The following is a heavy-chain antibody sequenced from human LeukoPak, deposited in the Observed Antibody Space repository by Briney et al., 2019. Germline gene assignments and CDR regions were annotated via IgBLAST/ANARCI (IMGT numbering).Heavy chain of an antibody. CDR1: GSTFSRHG. J-gene: IGHJ4*02. CDR2: ISNDGSRK. CDR3: ARDRAWNYFDY. Sequence: GGSLRLSCAPSGSTFSRHGMHWVRQAPGKGLEWVAIISNDGSRKYYAHSVEGRFTISRDNSKNTLYLQMDSLRAEDTAVYYCARDRAWNYFDYWGQGTLVTVSS. V-gene: IGHV3-30*03. D-gene: IGHD3-3*01.